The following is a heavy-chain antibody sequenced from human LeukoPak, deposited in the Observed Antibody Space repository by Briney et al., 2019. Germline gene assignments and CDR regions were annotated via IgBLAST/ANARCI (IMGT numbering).Heavy chain of an antibody. J-gene: IGHJ4*02. CDR3: AKEPLFYDILTGFDY. D-gene: IGHD3-9*01. Sequence: GGSLRLSCAASGFTFSSYAMSWVRQAPGKGLEWVSAISGSGGSTYYADSVKGRFTISRDNSKNTLHLQMNSLRAEDTAVYYCAKEPLFYDILTGFDYWGQGTLVTVSS. V-gene: IGHV3-23*01. CDR1: GFTFSSYA. CDR2: ISGSGGST.